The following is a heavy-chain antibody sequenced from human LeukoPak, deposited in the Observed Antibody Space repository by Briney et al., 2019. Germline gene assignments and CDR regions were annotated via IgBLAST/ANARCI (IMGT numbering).Heavy chain of an antibody. CDR1: GFTFTSSA. CDR3: ARDARGAASADDPLDV. D-gene: IGHD6-13*01. V-gene: IGHV1-58*01. CDR2: IVVGSGNT. Sequence: SVKVSCKASGFTFTSSAVQWVRQARGQRLEWIGWIVVGSGNTNYAQKFQERVTITRDMSTSTAYMELSSLRSEDTAVYYCARDARGAASADDPLDVWGQGTTVIVSS. J-gene: IGHJ3*01.